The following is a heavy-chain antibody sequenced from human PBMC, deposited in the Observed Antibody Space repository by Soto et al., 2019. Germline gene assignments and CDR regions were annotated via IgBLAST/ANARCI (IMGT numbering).Heavy chain of an antibody. D-gene: IGHD3-10*01. J-gene: IGHJ5*02. CDR2: IYYSGST. V-gene: IGHV4-59*01. Sequence: QVQLQESGPGLVKPSETLSLTCTVSGGSISGYYWSWIRQPPGKGLEYIGYIYYSGSTNYNPSLESRVTIAVVTSKNQFSLKLSSVTAADTDVYFCARLPSGNYQHWVDPWGQGTLVTVSS. CDR1: GGSISGYY. CDR3: ARLPSGNYQHWVDP.